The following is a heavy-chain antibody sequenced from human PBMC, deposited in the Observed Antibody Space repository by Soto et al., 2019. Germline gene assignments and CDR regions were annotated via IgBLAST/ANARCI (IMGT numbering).Heavy chain of an antibody. V-gene: IGHV3-15*01. Sequence: EVQLVESGGGLVKPGESLRLSCAASGFTFTNAWMTWVRQAPGKGLEWLGRIKTKADGETTDYAAPVKGRFTISRDDSKNTLYLQMNSLKTEDTAVYYCTPQREISHYWGQGTLVTVSS. J-gene: IGHJ4*02. CDR1: GFTFTNAW. CDR2: IKTKADGETT. CDR3: TPQREISHY. D-gene: IGHD2-2*01.